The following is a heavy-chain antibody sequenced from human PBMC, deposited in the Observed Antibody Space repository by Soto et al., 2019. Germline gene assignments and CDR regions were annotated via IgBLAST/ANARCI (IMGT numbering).Heavy chain of an antibody. V-gene: IGHV3-30*18. Sequence: GGSLRLSSAAFGLTISDHAMRWVRQAPDKGLEWVAVVSHDGRNTHYADSVKGRFTISRDSSKNTVSLEMTSLRAEDTAVYYCAKGGRQWLVTSDFNYWGQGALVTVSS. CDR1: GLTISDHA. J-gene: IGHJ4*02. CDR2: VSHDGRNT. D-gene: IGHD6-19*01. CDR3: AKGGRQWLVTSDFNY.